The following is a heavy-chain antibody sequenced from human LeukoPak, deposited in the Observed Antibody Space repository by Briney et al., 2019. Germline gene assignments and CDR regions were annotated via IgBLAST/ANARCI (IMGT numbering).Heavy chain of an antibody. CDR3: ARDMRPRYYYDSSGHYRYYYGMDV. CDR2: INSDGSST. D-gene: IGHD3-22*01. Sequence: GGSLRLSCAASGFTFSSYWMHWVRQAPGKGLVWVSRINSDGSSTSYADSVKGRFTISRDNAKNTLYLQMNSLRAEDTAVYYCARDMRPRYYYDSSGHYRYYYGMDVWGQGTTVTVSS. CDR1: GFTFSSYW. J-gene: IGHJ6*02. V-gene: IGHV3-74*01.